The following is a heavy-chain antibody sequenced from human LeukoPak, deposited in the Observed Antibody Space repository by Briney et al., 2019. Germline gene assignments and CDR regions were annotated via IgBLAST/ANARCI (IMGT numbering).Heavy chain of an antibody. D-gene: IGHD2-2*02. Sequence: ASVKVSCKASGYTFTSYGISWVRQAPGQGLEWMGRISGYNGNTNYAQKLQGRVTMTTDTSTSTAYMELRSLRSDDTAVYYCARGRYCSSTSCYKVYYYYMDVWGKGTTVTVSS. V-gene: IGHV1-18*01. CDR2: ISGYNGNT. J-gene: IGHJ6*03. CDR1: GYTFTSYG. CDR3: ARGRYCSSTSCYKVYYYYMDV.